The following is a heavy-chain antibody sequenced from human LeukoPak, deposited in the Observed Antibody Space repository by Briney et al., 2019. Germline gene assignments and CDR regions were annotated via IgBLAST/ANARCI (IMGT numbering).Heavy chain of an antibody. V-gene: IGHV4-34*01. CDR1: GGPFSDYY. CDR3: ASGVAAPALG. D-gene: IGHD6-13*01. J-gene: IGHJ4*02. CDR2: INHSGST. Sequence: SETLSLTCAVYGGPFSDYYYTWIRQPPGKGLEWIGEINHSGSTNYNPSLKSRVTISVDTSKNQFSLKLSSVTAADTAVYYCASGVAAPALGWGQGTLVTVSS.